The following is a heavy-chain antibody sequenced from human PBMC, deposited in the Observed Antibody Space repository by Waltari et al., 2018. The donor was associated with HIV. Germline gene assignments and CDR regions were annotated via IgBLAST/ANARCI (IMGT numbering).Heavy chain of an antibody. CDR3: VRAAIYSRGCFDY. Sequence: QVQLVQSGAEVKKPGASVKVSCKASGYTFTRYDINWVRQATGHGLEWMGWMNPNSGDTGYAQKFQGRITMTSNTSISTVYMELSSLTSEETAVYYCVRAAIYSRGCFDYWGQGTLVTVSS. CDR2: MNPNSGDT. V-gene: IGHV1-8*01. D-gene: IGHD6-19*01. CDR1: GYTFTRYD. J-gene: IGHJ4*02.